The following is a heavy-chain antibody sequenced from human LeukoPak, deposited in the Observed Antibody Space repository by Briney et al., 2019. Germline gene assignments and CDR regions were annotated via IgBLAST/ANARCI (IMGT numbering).Heavy chain of an antibody. CDR2: INTKTGNP. J-gene: IGHJ4*02. CDR3: ARDIMIRGVPLDY. CDR1: GYSFTTYA. Sequence: ASVKVSCKASGYSFTTYAMNWVRQAPGQGLEWMGWINTKTGNPTYAQGFTGRFVLSLDTSVSTAYLQISSLKAEDTAVYYCARDIMIRGVPLDYWGQGTLVTVSS. D-gene: IGHD3-10*01. V-gene: IGHV7-4-1*02.